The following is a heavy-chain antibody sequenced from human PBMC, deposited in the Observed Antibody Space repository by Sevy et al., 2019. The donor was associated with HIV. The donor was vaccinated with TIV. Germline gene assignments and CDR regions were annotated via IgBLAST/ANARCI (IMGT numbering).Heavy chain of an antibody. D-gene: IGHD1-26*01. Sequence: SETLSLTCSVSGGSITSLYWNWIRQPPGKGLEWIANIYYNGHINYNPSLKSRVTLSLDTSKNQFSLRLSSVTAADTAMYYCAGENAWGRGYSWGQGTLVTVSS. CDR2: IYYNGHI. V-gene: IGHV4-59*08. CDR1: GGSITSLY. CDR3: AGENAWGRGYS. J-gene: IGHJ4*02.